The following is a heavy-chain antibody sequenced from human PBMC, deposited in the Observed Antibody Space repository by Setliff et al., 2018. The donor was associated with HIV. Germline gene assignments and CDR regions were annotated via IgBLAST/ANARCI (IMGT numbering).Heavy chain of an antibody. J-gene: IGHJ4*02. Sequence: SETLSLTCTVSGGSISSSSYYWGCIRQPPGKGLEWIGSIYYTGSANYNPSLKSRVTMSVDTSKNQFSLKLTSVTAADTAVYYCAREHDYSNYRRLDSWGQGILVTVSS. V-gene: IGHV4-39*02. CDR1: GGSISSSSYY. CDR3: AREHDYSNYRRLDS. CDR2: IYYTGSA. D-gene: IGHD4-4*01.